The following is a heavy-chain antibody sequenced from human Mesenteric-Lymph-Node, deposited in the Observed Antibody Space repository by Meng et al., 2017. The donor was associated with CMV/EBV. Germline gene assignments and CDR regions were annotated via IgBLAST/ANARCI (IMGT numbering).Heavy chain of an antibody. CDR3: ARVASSSWDDYFDL. CDR2: INSDGTST. J-gene: IGHJ2*01. CDR1: GFTFSSCW. V-gene: IGHV3-74*01. D-gene: IGHD6-13*01. Sequence: ASGFTFSSCWLHWICQAPGEGLVWVSRINSDGTSTTYADSVKGRFTISRDNAKNTLYLQMNSLRAEDTAVYYCARVASSSWDDYFDLWGRGTLVTVSS.